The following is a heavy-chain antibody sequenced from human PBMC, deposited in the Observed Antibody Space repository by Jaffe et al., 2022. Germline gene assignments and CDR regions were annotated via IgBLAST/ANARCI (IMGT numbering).Heavy chain of an antibody. CDR2: IYWNDDK. CDR1: GFSFSSSGVG. V-gene: IGHV2-5*01. D-gene: IGHD3-16*01. CDR3: AHRLPYDNIWGSWRLDPLDAFDF. J-gene: IGHJ3*01. Sequence: QITLKESGPTLVKPTQTLTLTCTFSGFSFSSSGVGVGWIRQPPGKALEWLAVIYWNDDKRYRPSLKSRLTITKDTSKNQVVLTMTNMDPVDTATYYCAHRLPYDNIWGSWRLDPLDAFDFWGQGTLVTVSS.